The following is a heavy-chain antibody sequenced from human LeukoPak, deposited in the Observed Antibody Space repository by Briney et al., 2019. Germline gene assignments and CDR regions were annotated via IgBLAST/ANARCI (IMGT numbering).Heavy chain of an antibody. J-gene: IGHJ3*01. D-gene: IGHD1-14*01. CDR2: MNADGSTA. Sequence: GGSLRLSCAASGFTFGNSWVHWVRHAPGKGLVWVSLMNADGSTATYADSVKGRFTISRDNARNTLSLQMNSLTIEDTAVYYCVVVVEPPDSDGFDVWGQGTMITVSS. CDR1: GFTFGNSW. V-gene: IGHV3-74*01. CDR3: VVVVEPPDSDGFDV.